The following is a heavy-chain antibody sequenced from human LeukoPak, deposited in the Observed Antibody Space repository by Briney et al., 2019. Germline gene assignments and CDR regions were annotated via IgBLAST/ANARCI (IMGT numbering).Heavy chain of an antibody. J-gene: IGHJ6*03. CDR3: ARSSGRNYYYYMDV. CDR1: GGSISSYY. V-gene: IGHV4-59*01. CDR2: IYYSGST. Sequence: SETLSLTCTVSGGSISSYYWSWIRQPPGKGLEWIGYIYYSGSTNCNPSLKSRVTISVDTSKNQFSLKLSSVTAADTAVYYCARSSGRNYYYYMDVWGKGTTVTVSS. D-gene: IGHD3-10*01.